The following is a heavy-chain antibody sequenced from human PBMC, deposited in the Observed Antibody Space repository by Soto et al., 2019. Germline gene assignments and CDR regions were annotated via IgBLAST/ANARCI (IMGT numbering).Heavy chain of an antibody. CDR1: GGSVTRDEDY. V-gene: IGHV4-30-4*01. CDR3: ATESGSTYGYFDH. D-gene: IGHD5-18*01. CDR2: ISNSGST. J-gene: IGHJ4*02. Sequence: TLSLTFTVSGGSVTRDEDYWTWIRQSPGKGLEWIGYISNSGSTGYNPSLKTRLSMSVDRSKNQFTLRLTSVTAADTAVYFCATESGSTYGYFDHWGQGTQVTVSS.